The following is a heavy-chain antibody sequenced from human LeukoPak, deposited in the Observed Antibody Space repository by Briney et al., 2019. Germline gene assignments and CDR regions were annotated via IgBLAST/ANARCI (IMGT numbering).Heavy chain of an antibody. CDR3: ARDDDILTGYPFDY. CDR1: GFTFSSYS. Sequence: GGSLRLSCAASGFTFSSYSMNWVRQAPGKGLEWVSSISSSSSYIYYADSVKGRFTISRDNAKNSLYLQMNSLRAEDTAVCYCARDDDILTGYPFDYWGQGTLVTVSS. J-gene: IGHJ4*02. CDR2: ISSSSSYI. V-gene: IGHV3-21*01. D-gene: IGHD3-9*01.